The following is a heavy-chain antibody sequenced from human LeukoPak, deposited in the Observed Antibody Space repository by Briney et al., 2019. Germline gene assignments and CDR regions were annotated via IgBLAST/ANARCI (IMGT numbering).Heavy chain of an antibody. V-gene: IGHV3-48*03. D-gene: IGHD2-2*02. Sequence: GGSLRLSCATSGFSFSNYEMNWVCQALGKGLEWISYITSSGTGIYYADSVRGRFTISRDNPKNSLYLQMNSLRGDDTAVYYCVRDVNTAPLFDIWGQGTMVTVSS. CDR2: ITSSGTGI. CDR3: VRDVNTAPLFDI. CDR1: GFSFSNYE. J-gene: IGHJ3*02.